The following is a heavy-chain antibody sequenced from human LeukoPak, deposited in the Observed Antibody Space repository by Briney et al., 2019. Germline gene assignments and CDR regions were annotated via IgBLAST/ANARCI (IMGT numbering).Heavy chain of an antibody. J-gene: IGHJ4*02. CDR3: ARGALWFGELSVDY. CDR1: GYTFTGYY. CDR2: INPNSGGT. Sequence: GASVKVSCKASGYTFTGYYMHWVRQAPGQGGEWMGWINPNSGGTNYAQKFQGWVTMTRDTSISTAYMELSRLRSDDTAVYYCARGALWFGELSVDYWGQGTLVTVSS. V-gene: IGHV1-2*04. D-gene: IGHD3-10*01.